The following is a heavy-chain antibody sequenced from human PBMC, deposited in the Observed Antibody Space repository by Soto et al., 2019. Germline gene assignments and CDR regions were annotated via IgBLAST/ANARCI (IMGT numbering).Heavy chain of an antibody. D-gene: IGHD1-26*01. V-gene: IGHV3-30*18. Sequence: QVQLVESGGGVVQPGRSLRLSCAASGFTFRSYVMHWVRQAPGKGLEWVAIISYDGSNKYYVNSVKGRFTISRDNSNNTLYLQMNSLRAEDTAIYYCAKDLRREVAMTTKMYYHYGMDVWCQGTTVTVSS. CDR2: ISYDGSNK. CDR3: AKDLRREVAMTTKMYYHYGMDV. CDR1: GFTFRSYV. J-gene: IGHJ6*02.